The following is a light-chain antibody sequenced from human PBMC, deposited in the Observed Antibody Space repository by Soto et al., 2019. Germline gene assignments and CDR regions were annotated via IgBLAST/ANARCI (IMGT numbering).Light chain of an antibody. CDR3: QQTYSAAWT. CDR2: AAS. V-gene: IGKV1-39*01. CDR1: QTINTY. J-gene: IGKJ1*01. Sequence: DIQVTQSPSSLSASVGDRVTITCRTSQTINTYLNWYQQQPGKAPKLLIFAASTLHSGVPSRFSGSGSGTDFTLTITSLQPEDFATYYCQQTYSAAWTFGQGTKVEIK.